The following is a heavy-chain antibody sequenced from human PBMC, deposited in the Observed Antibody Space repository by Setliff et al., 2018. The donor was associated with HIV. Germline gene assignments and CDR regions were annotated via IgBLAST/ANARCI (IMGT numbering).Heavy chain of an antibody. J-gene: IGHJ6*02. Sequence: SETLSLTCTVSGDSVSSASYYWSWIRQPAGKGLEWIGRMYTSGSTNYNPSLKSRVTISVDTSKRQFSLKLSSVTAADTAVYYCAREERKAPAGSGYYYYGMDVWGQGTMVTVSS. CDR3: AREERKAPAGSGYYYYGMDV. V-gene: IGHV4-61*02. CDR1: GDSVSSASYY. CDR2: MYTSGST. D-gene: IGHD6-13*01.